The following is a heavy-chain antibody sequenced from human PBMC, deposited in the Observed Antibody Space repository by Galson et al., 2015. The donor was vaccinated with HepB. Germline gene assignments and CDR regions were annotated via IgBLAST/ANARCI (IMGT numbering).Heavy chain of an antibody. CDR3: AADPNYVYYYYGMDV. Sequence: SVKVSCKASGFTFTSSAMQWVRQARGQRLEWIGWIVVGSGNTNYAQKFQERVTITRDMSTSTAYMELSSLRSEDTAVYYCAADPNYVYYYYGMDVWGQGTTVTVSS. CDR2: IVVGSGNT. J-gene: IGHJ6*02. D-gene: IGHD1-7*01. CDR1: GFTFTSSA. V-gene: IGHV1-58*02.